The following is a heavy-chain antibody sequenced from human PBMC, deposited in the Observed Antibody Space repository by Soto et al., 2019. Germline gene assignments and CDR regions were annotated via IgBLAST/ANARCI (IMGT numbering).Heavy chain of an antibody. V-gene: IGHV3-74*03. CDR2: IKTDGTVT. CDR3: AKDLSWGQCDY. D-gene: IGHD3-16*01. CDR1: GFTFSSYW. J-gene: IGHJ4*02. Sequence: QPGGSLRLSCAASGFTFSSYWMHWVRQDAGKGLLWVSSIKTDGTVTQYADSVKGRFTVSRDNAKNTLYLQMNSLRAEDTAVYYCAKDLSWGQCDYWGQGALVTVSS.